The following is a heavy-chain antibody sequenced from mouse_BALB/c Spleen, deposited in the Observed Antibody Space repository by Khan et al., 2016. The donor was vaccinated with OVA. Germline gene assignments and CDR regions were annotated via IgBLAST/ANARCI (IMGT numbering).Heavy chain of an antibody. J-gene: IGHJ2*01. CDR2: ISSVGSYT. V-gene: IGHV5-6*01. CDR3: ARQGPVERSFDY. Sequence: EVELVESGGDLVKPGGSLKLSCAASGFTFSSYGMSWVRQTPDKRLEWVATISSVGSYTYYPDSVKGRFTISRDNAKNTLYLQMSSLKSEDTAMYYCARQGPVERSFDYWGQGTTLTVSS. D-gene: IGHD1-1*01. CDR1: GFTFSSYG.